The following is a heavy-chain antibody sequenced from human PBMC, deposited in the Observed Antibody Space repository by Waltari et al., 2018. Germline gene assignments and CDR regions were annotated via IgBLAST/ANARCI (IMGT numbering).Heavy chain of an antibody. V-gene: IGHV3-73*01. Sequence: EVQVVESGGGLVQPGGSLKLSCATSGFSFSGSSIHWVRQTSGKGLELVGRIRREPYNYATAYSASVKGRFTISRDDSKNTAFLQMNSLMTEDTAVYYCSGGEVTGTDFWGQGTLVIVSS. J-gene: IGHJ4*02. CDR1: GFSFSGSS. CDR2: IRREPYNYAT. CDR3: SGGEVTGTDF. D-gene: IGHD6-19*01.